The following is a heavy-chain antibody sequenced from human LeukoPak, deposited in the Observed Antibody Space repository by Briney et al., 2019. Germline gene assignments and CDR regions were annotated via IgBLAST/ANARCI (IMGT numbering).Heavy chain of an antibody. CDR2: ITSSSSYI. Sequence: GGSLRLSCAASGFTFSRYSMKWVRQAPGKGLEWVSSITSSSSYIYYADSVKGRFTISRDNAKNSLYLQMNSLRAEDTAVYYCARERSITGTTGMAYWGQGTLVTVSP. J-gene: IGHJ4*02. CDR3: ARERSITGTTGMAY. D-gene: IGHD1-7*01. V-gene: IGHV3-21*06. CDR1: GFTFSRYS.